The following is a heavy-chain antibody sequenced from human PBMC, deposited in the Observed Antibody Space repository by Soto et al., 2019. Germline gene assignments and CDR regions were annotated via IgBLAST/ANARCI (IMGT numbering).Heavy chain of an antibody. CDR3: ARDFGGASRDYGYVWGSYVNWFDP. V-gene: IGHV4-31*03. CDR1: GGSISSGGYY. D-gene: IGHD3-16*01. CDR2: IYYSGST. J-gene: IGHJ5*02. Sequence: PSETLSLTCTVSGGSISSGGYYWSWIRQHPGKGLEWIGYIYYSGSTYYNPSLKSRVTISVDTSKNQFSLKLSSVTAAVTAVYYCARDFGGASRDYGYVWGSYVNWFDPWGQGTLVTVSS.